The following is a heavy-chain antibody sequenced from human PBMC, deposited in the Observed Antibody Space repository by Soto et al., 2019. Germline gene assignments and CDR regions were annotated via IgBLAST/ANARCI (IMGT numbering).Heavy chain of an antibody. Sequence: QLQLQESGPGLVKPSETLSLTCTVSGGSISSSSYYWGWIRQPPGKGLEWIGSIYYSWSTYYNPSLKSRVTISVDTSKHQFSLKLSSVTAADTAVYYCARLAVAGRYYFDYWGQGTLVTVSS. D-gene: IGHD6-19*01. CDR3: ARLAVAGRYYFDY. J-gene: IGHJ4*02. CDR2: IYYSWST. CDR1: GGSISSSSYY. V-gene: IGHV4-39*01.